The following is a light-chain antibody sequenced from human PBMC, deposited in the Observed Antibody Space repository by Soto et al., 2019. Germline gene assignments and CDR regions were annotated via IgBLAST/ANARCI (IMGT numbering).Light chain of an antibody. CDR1: QRVSSTC. CDR3: QQYGTSPQT. Sequence: EIVLTQSPGTLSLSPGERATLSCRASQRVSSTCLAWYRQKPGQAPRLLIYGASSRVTGIPDRISGSGSGTDFTLTIDRLEPEDFAVYYCQQYGTSPQTFGQGTKVEIK. J-gene: IGKJ1*01. CDR2: GAS. V-gene: IGKV3-20*01.